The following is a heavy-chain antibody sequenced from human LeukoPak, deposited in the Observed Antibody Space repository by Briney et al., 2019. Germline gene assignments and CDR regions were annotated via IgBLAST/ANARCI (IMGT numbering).Heavy chain of an antibody. CDR2: VYYTGST. CDR1: GGSINNFY. CDR3: ARDSSTVTTRHFDY. J-gene: IGHJ4*02. V-gene: IGHV4-59*01. Sequence: SETLSLTCTVSGGSINNFYWTWIRQPPGKGLECIGYVYYTGSTYYNPSLKNRVTISVDTPRSQFSLRLNYVTAADTAVYYCARDSSTVTTRHFDYWGQGALVTVSS. D-gene: IGHD4-17*01.